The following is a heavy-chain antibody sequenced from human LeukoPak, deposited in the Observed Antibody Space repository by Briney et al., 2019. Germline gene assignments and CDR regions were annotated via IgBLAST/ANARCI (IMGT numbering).Heavy chain of an antibody. Sequence: GGSLRLSCAASGFTFSNSAMNWVRQVPGKGLEWVSSVDYDSSHIYYAASVRGRFTISRDNARNSVYLQMNSLRVEDTAVYYCARDPLRYLRVGHYDYWGQGTLVAVSS. CDR2: VDYDSSHI. J-gene: IGHJ4*02. CDR1: GFTFSNSA. CDR3: ARDPLRYLRVGHYDY. D-gene: IGHD3-9*01. V-gene: IGHV3-21*01.